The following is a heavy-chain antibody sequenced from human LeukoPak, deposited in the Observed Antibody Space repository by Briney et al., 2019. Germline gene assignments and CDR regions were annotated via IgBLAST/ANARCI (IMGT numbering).Heavy chain of an antibody. CDR3: AREGWEVGADYYYYYMDV. CDR1: GYTFTSYA. D-gene: IGHD1-26*01. Sequence: ASVKVSCKSSGYTFTSYAMNWVRQAPGQGLEWMGWISTNTGNPTYAQGFTGRFVFSLDTSVSTAYLQISSLKAEDTAVYYCAREGWEVGADYYYYYMDVWGKGTTVTISS. V-gene: IGHV7-4-1*02. CDR2: ISTNTGNP. J-gene: IGHJ6*03.